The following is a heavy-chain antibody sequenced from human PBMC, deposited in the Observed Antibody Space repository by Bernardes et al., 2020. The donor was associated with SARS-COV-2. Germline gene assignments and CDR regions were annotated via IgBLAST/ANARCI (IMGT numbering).Heavy chain of an antibody. CDR3: ARTWYSESYHFDL. J-gene: IGHJ2*01. CDR1: GGSISSGSYY. Sequence: SETLSLTCTVSGGSISSGSYYWSWIRQPAGKGLEWIGRIYTSGSTNYNPSLKSRVTISVDKSKNQFSLKLNSVTAADTAVYYCARTWYSESYHFDLWGRGTLVTVSS. D-gene: IGHD1-26*01. V-gene: IGHV4-61*02. CDR2: IYTSGST.